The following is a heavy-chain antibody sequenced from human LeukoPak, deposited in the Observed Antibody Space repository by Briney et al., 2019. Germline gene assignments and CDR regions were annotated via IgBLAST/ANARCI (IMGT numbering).Heavy chain of an antibody. D-gene: IGHD3-3*01. J-gene: IGHJ4*02. CDR1: GFTFSSYA. V-gene: IGHV3-23*01. CDR3: AKDQVWSYDFWSGLLTDY. Sequence: GGSLRLSCAASGFTFSSYAMSWVRQSPGKGLEWVSAISGSGGSTYYADSVKGRFTISRDNSKNTLYLQMNSLRAEDTAVYYCAKDQVWSYDFWSGLLTDYWGQGTLVTVS. CDR2: ISGSGGST.